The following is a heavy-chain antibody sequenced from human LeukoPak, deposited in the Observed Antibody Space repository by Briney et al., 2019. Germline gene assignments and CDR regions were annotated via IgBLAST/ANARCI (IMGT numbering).Heavy chain of an antibody. D-gene: IGHD1-1*01. V-gene: IGHV4-39*07. Sequence: GSLRLSCAASGFTVSTNDMSWVRQAPGKGLEWVGSIYYSGSTYYNPSLKSRVTVSVDTSKNQFSLKLTSVTAADTAVYYCARPNWHDARLGAFNIWGQGTMVTVSS. J-gene: IGHJ3*02. CDR2: IYYSGST. CDR1: GFTVSTND. CDR3: ARPNWHDARLGAFNI.